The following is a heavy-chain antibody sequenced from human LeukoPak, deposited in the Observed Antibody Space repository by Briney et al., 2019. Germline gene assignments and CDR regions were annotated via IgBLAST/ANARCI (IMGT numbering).Heavy chain of an antibody. V-gene: IGHV1-3*01. D-gene: IGHD2-15*01. J-gene: IGHJ4*02. Sequence: ASVKVSCKASGYAFTSYAMHWVRQAPGQRLEWMGWINAGNGNTKYSQKLQGRVTITRDTSASTAYMELSSLRSEDTAVYYCARSYCSGGSCYPDYWGQGTLVTVSS. CDR3: ARSYCSGGSCYPDY. CDR2: INAGNGNT. CDR1: GYAFTSYA.